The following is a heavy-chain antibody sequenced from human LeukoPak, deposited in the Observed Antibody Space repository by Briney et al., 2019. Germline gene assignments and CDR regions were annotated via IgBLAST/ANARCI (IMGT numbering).Heavy chain of an antibody. CDR3: ARGRRCSDGNCQLSSHYGMDV. J-gene: IGHJ6*02. D-gene: IGHD2-15*01. V-gene: IGHV1-69*13. CDR2: IIPIFGTA. Sequence: SVKVSCKASGGTFSSYAISWVRQAPGQGLEWVGGIIPIFGTANYAQKFQGRVTITADESTSTAYMELSSLRPEDTAVYYCARGRRCSDGNCQLSSHYGMDVWGQGATVTVSS. CDR1: GGTFSSYA.